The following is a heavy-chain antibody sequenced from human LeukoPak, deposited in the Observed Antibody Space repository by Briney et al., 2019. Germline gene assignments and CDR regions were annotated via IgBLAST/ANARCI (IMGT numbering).Heavy chain of an antibody. Sequence: GESLKISCKGSGYSFTSYWSGWVRQMPGKGLEWMGIIYPGDSDTRYSPSFHGQVTISADNSISTAYLQWSSLKASDTAMYYCARLVAVPETYFDYWGQGTLVTVSS. CDR3: ARLVAVPETYFDY. V-gene: IGHV5-51*01. D-gene: IGHD2-2*01. CDR2: IYPGDSDT. CDR1: GYSFTSYW. J-gene: IGHJ4*02.